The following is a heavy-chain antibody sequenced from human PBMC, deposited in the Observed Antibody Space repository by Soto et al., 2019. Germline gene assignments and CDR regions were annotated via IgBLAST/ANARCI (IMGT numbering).Heavy chain of an antibody. CDR3: ARDKEIVVVPAALIYYYYYGMDV. Sequence: ASVKVSCKASGYTFTSYGISWVRQAPGQGLEWMGWISAYNGNTNYAQKLQGRVTMTTDTSTSTAYMELRSLRSDDTAVYYCARDKEIVVVPAALIYYYYYGMDVWGQGTSVTVSS. CDR2: ISAYNGNT. D-gene: IGHD2-2*01. J-gene: IGHJ6*02. CDR1: GYTFTSYG. V-gene: IGHV1-18*01.